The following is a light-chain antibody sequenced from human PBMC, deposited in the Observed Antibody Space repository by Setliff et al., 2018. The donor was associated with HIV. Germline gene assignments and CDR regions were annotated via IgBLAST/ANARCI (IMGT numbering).Light chain of an antibody. CDR3: CSYAGTYVFV. CDR1: SSDIGGYNY. V-gene: IGLV2-11*01. J-gene: IGLJ1*01. CDR2: DIT. Sequence: QSVLAQPRSVSGSPGQSVTFSCTGASSDIGGYNYVSWYQQHPGKAPKLLIYDITKRPSGVPDRFSGFKSGNTASLTISGLQADDEADYYCCSYAGTYVFVFGGGTKGTVL.